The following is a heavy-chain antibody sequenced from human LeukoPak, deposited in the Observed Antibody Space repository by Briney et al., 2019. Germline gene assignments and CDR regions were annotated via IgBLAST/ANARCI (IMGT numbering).Heavy chain of an antibody. Sequence: PGGSLRLSCAASGFTFNSYSMNWVRQAPGKGLEWVSSISSSSSYIYYADSVKGRFTISRDNAKNSLYLQMNSLRAEDTAVYYCARDIGTYYDILRRYGMDVWGQGTTVTVSS. CDR1: GFTFNSYS. V-gene: IGHV3-21*01. CDR3: ARDIGTYYDILRRYGMDV. D-gene: IGHD3-9*01. CDR2: ISSSSSYI. J-gene: IGHJ6*02.